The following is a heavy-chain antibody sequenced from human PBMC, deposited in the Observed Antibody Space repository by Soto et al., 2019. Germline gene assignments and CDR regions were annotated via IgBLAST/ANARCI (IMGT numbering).Heavy chain of an antibody. CDR1: GFTFSSYA. CDR3: ASVVVTAKSYYYGMDV. CDR2: ISYDGSNK. D-gene: IGHD2-21*02. Sequence: LRLSCAASGFTFSSYAMHWVSQAPGKGLEWVAVISYDGSNKYYADSVKGRFTISRDNSKNTLYLQMNSLRAEDTAVYYCASVVVTAKSYYYGMDVWGQGTTVTVSS. J-gene: IGHJ6*02. V-gene: IGHV3-30-3*01.